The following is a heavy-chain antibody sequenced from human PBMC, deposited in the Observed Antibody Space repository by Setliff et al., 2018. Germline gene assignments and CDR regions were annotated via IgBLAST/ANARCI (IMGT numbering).Heavy chain of an antibody. J-gene: IGHJ3*02. Sequence: GASVKVSCKASGYTFTSYGISWVRQAPGQGLEWMGWISAYNGNTNYAQKLQGRVTMTTDTSTSTAYMELRSLRSDDTAVYYCARDRRIVGARHAFDIWGQGTMVTVSS. D-gene: IGHD1-26*01. CDR3: ARDRRIVGARHAFDI. CDR2: ISAYNGNT. CDR1: GYTFTSYG. V-gene: IGHV1-18*01.